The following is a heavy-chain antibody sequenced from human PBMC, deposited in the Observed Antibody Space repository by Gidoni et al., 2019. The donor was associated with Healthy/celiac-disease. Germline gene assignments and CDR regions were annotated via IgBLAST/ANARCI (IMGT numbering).Heavy chain of an antibody. J-gene: IGHJ4*02. Sequence: QVQLVASGGGVVQPGRSLRLSCAASGFTFSSYAMHWVRQAPGKGLEWVAVISYDGSNKYYADSVKGRFTISRDNSKNTLYLQMNSLRAEDTAVYYCARDSGDSSGYYGVFDYWGQGTLVTVSS. CDR3: ARDSGDSSGYYGVFDY. CDR2: ISYDGSNK. V-gene: IGHV3-30-3*01. CDR1: GFTFSSYA. D-gene: IGHD3-22*01.